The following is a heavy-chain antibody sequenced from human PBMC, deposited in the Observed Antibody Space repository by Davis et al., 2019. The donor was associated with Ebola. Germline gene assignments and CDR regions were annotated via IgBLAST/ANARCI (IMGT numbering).Heavy chain of an antibody. J-gene: IGHJ6*02. D-gene: IGHD4-17*01. V-gene: IGHV5-51*01. CDR1: GYTFSRYW. Sequence: GESLKISCKGSGYTFSRYWIGWVRQMPGKGLEWMGIIYPGDSDTRYSPSFQGQVTISADKSISTAYLQWSSLKASDTAMYYCARHITVTTRYYYYYYGMDVWGQGTTVTVSS. CDR2: IYPGDSDT. CDR3: ARHITVTTRYYYYYYGMDV.